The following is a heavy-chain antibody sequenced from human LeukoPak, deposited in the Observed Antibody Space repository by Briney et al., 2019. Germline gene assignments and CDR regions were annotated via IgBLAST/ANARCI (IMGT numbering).Heavy chain of an antibody. J-gene: IGHJ4*02. Sequence: SVKVSCKASGGTFSSYAISWVRQAPGQGLEWMGGIIPIFGTANYAQKFQGRVTITADESTSTAYMELSSLRSEDTAVYYCARVLWATGGPFDYWGQGTLVTVSS. CDR2: IIPIFGTA. V-gene: IGHV1-69*13. CDR3: ARVLWATGGPFDY. D-gene: IGHD5-24*01. CDR1: GGTFSSYA.